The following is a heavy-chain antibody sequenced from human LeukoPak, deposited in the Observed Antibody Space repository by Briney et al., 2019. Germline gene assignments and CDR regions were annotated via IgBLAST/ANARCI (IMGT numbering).Heavy chain of an antibody. Sequence: PGGSLRLSCAASGFTVGSNYMSWVRQAPGKGLEWVSVIYSGGSTYYADSVKGRFTISRDNSKNTLYLQMNSLRAEDTAVYYCARNSYLGYYFDYWGQGTLVTVSS. CDR1: GFTVGSNY. V-gene: IGHV3-53*01. J-gene: IGHJ4*02. D-gene: IGHD1-26*01. CDR2: IYSGGST. CDR3: ARNSYLGYYFDY.